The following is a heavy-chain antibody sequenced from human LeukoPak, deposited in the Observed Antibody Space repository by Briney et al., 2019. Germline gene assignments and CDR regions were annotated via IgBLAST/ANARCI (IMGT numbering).Heavy chain of an antibody. CDR1: GFTLSSYT. CDR3: APRGVVIDY. Sequence: GRSLRLSCAASGFTLSSYTMNWVRRAPGKGLEWVSYISSSSSTIYYADSVKGRFTISRDNAKNSLYLQMNSLRDEDTAVYYCAPRGVVIDYWGQGTLVTVSS. V-gene: IGHV3-48*02. D-gene: IGHD3-3*01. J-gene: IGHJ4*02. CDR2: ISSSSSTI.